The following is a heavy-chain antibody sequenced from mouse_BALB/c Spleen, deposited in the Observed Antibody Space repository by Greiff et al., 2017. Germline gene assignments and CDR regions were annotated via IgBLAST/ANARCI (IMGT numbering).Heavy chain of an antibody. V-gene: IGHV5-6-4*01. Sequence: DVKLVESGGGLVQPGGSLKLSCAASGFTFSSYTMSWVRQTPEKRLEWVATISSGGSYTYYPDSVKGRFTISRDNAKNTLYLQMSSLKSEDTAMYYCTRDGEDYYGSSYFDYWGQGTTLTVSS. D-gene: IGHD1-1*01. CDR3: TRDGEDYYGSSYFDY. J-gene: IGHJ2*01. CDR1: GFTFSSYT. CDR2: ISSGGSYT.